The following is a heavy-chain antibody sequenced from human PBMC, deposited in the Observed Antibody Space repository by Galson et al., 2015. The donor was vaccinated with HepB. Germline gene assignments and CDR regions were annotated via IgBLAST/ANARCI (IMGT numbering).Heavy chain of an antibody. CDR3: ARVDRDGYPYPYNRFDL. CDR1: GFSLSTSGM. Sequence: LVKPTQTLTLTCTFSGFSLSTSGMCVTWFRQPPGKGLEWIGEIDERGNTNDSPSLKGRVAISLGTSKSQFSLNLTSVTAADTAVYFCARVDRDGYPYPYNRFDLWGGGTLVTVSS. V-gene: IGHV4-39*07. D-gene: IGHD5-24*01. CDR2: IDERGNT. J-gene: IGHJ4*02.